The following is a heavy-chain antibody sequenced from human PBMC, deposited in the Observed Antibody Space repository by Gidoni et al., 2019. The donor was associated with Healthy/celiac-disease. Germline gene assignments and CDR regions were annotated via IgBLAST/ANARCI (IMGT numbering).Heavy chain of an antibody. J-gene: IGHJ6*02. D-gene: IGHD3-10*01. CDR3: ARDRVVRGVINYYYGMDV. CDR1: GFTVSSNY. Sequence: EVQLVESGGGLVQPGGSLRLSCAASGFTVSSNYMSWVRQAPGKGLEWVSVIYSGGSTYYADSVKGRFTISRDNSKNTLYLQMNSLRAEDTAVYYCARDRVVRGVINYYYGMDVWGQGTTVTVSS. CDR2: IYSGGST. V-gene: IGHV3-66*01.